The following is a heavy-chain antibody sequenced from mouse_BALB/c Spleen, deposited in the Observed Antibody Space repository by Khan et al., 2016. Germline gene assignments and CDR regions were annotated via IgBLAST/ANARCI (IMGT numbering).Heavy chain of an antibody. D-gene: IGHD1-1*01. V-gene: IGHV5-12*02. Sequence: EVELVESGGGLVQPGGSLKLSCATSGFTFSDYYMYWVRQTPEKRLEWVAYISNGGGSTYYPDTVKGRFTIPRDNAKNTLYLQLSRLKSEDTAMYYCARHGYYGSSGFAYWGQGTLVTVSA. CDR3: ARHGYYGSSGFAY. CDR2: ISNGGGST. J-gene: IGHJ3*01. CDR1: GFTFSDYY.